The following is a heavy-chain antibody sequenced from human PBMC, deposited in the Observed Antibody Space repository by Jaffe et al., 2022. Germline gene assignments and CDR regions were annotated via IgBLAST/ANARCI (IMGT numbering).Heavy chain of an antibody. D-gene: IGHD3-3*01. CDR3: ARDRRSDDDFWSGYTNYYYYYYMDV. CDR1: GFTFSSYW. CDR2: IKQDGSEK. Sequence: EVQLVESGGGLVQPGGSLRLSCAASGFTFSSYWMSWVRQAPGKGLEWVANIKQDGSEKYYVDSVKGRFTISRDNAKNSLYLQMNSLRAEDTAVYYCARDRRSDDDFWSGYTNYYYYYYMDVWGKGTTVTVSS. J-gene: IGHJ6*03. V-gene: IGHV3-7*01.